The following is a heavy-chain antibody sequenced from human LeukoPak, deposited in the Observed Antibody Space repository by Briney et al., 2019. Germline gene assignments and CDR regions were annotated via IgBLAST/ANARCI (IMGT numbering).Heavy chain of an antibody. V-gene: IGHV4-31*03. CDR1: GGSISSGGYY. J-gene: IGHJ5*02. D-gene: IGHD2-2*01. CDR3: ARAGSRYCSSTSCPLRAPFYP. CDR2: IYYSGST. Sequence: PSETLSLTCTVSGGSISSGGYYWSWIRQHPGKGLEWIGYIYYSGSTYYNPSLKSRVTISVDTSKNQFSLKLSSVTAADTAVYYCARAGSRYCSSTSCPLRAPFYPWGQGTLVTVSS.